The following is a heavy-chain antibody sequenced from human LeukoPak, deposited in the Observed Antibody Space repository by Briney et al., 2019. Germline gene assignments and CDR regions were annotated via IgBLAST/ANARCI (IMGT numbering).Heavy chain of an antibody. CDR3: ARHVSTSESENFDY. D-gene: IGHD3-10*02. V-gene: IGHV4-4*09. Sequence: NPSETLSLTCTVSGVSISSYYWSWIRQPPGKGLEWIGYIYTSGSTNHHPSLKSRVTISVDTSKNQFSLKLSSVTAADTAVYYCARHVSTSESENFDYWGQGTLVTVSS. J-gene: IGHJ4*02. CDR1: GVSISSYY. CDR2: IYTSGST.